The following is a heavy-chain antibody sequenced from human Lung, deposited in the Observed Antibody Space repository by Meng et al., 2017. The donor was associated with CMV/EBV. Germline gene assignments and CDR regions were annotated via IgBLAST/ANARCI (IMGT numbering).Heavy chain of an antibody. J-gene: IGHJ4*02. V-gene: IGHV3-30*02. CDR2: IRFDGSEK. Sequence: GESXKISCAASGFAFSSYGMHWVRQAPGKGLEWVVFIRFDGSEKYYADSVKGRFTISRDNSKNTVYLQMESLRAEDAAVYYCARDLGVPAAPGVFDYWGQGXLVTVSS. D-gene: IGHD2-2*01. CDR3: ARDLGVPAAPGVFDY. CDR1: GFAFSSYG.